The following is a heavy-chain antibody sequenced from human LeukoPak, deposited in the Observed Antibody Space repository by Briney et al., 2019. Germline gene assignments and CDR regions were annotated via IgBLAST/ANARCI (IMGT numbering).Heavy chain of an antibody. Sequence: SETLSLTCAVYGGTFSGYYWSWIRQPPGKGLEWIGEINHSGSTNYNPSLKSRVTISVDTSKNQFSLKLSSVTAADTAVYYCARMTGGLIPYWGQGTLVTVSS. CDR2: INHSGST. CDR1: GGTFSGYY. V-gene: IGHV4-34*01. CDR3: ARMTGGLIPY. J-gene: IGHJ4*02.